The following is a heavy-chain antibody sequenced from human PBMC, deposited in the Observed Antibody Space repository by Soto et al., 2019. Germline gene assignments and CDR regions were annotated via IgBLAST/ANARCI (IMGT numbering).Heavy chain of an antibody. CDR3: AKDGGDILTGYYCYFDY. D-gene: IGHD3-9*01. Sequence: GGSLRLSCAASGFTFSNYAMSWVHQAPGKGLEWVSAISATGGSTYYADSVRGRLTISRDNSKNTLYLQMNSLRAEDTAVYYCAKDGGDILTGYYCYFDYWGQGTLVTVSS. CDR1: GFTFSNYA. J-gene: IGHJ4*02. V-gene: IGHV3-23*01. CDR2: ISATGGST.